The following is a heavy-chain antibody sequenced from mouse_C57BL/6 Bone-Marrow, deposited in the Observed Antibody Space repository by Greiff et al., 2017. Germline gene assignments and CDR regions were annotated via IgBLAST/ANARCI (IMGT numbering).Heavy chain of an antibody. CDR2: IWRGGST. CDR1: GFSLTSYG. D-gene: IGHD2-3*01. J-gene: IGHJ1*03. CDR3: AKNEGYYNWYFDV. V-gene: IGHV2-5*01. Sequence: VQRVESGPGLVQPSQSLSITCTVSGFSLTSYGVHWVRQSPGKGLEWLGVIWRGGSTDYNAAFMSRLSITKDNSKSQVFFKMNSLQADDTAIYSCAKNEGYYNWYFDVWGTGTTVTVSS.